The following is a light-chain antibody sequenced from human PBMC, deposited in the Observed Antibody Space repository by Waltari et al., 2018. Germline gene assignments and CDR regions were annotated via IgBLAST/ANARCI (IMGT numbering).Light chain of an antibody. V-gene: IGLV3-19*01. J-gene: IGLJ2*01. Sequence: SSDLTQDPAVTVALGQTVRITCQGDRLRRYYTTWYQQKPRQAPLFVIYARDRRPAGVPERFSASSSGNAASLIITGAQAEDEGDYYCHSRDTSGDYVLFGGGTRLTV. CDR1: RLRRYY. CDR2: ARD. CDR3: HSRDTSGDYVL.